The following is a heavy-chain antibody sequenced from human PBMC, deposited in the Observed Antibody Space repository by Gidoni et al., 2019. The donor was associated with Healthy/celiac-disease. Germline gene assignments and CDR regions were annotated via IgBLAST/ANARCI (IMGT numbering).Heavy chain of an antibody. CDR3: TTEGLWFGESPDY. CDR1: GLTFSNAW. Sequence: EVQLVDSGGGLVQPGGSLRLSCATSGLTFSNAWMSWVRQAPGKGLAWVGHIDRETDGGTTDYAAPMKGRFTISRDDSKNTLYLQMNSLKTEDTAVYYCTTEGLWFGESPDYWGQGTLVTVSS. V-gene: IGHV3-15*04. D-gene: IGHD3-10*01. J-gene: IGHJ4*02. CDR2: IDRETDGGTT.